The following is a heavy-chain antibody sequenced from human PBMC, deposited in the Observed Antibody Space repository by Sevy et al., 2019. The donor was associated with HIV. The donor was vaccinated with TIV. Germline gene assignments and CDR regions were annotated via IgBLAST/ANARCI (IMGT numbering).Heavy chain of an antibody. D-gene: IGHD3-3*01. V-gene: IGHV3-30*03. CDR2: ISYDGSKK. CDR3: AHSSGLYGYYYGMDV. Sequence: GGSLRLSCAASGVTFSSYGIHWVHQAPGKGLEWVAVISYDGSKKNHAESMKGRFTISRDNSKNTLYLEMSSLRPDDTAVYYCAHSSGLYGYYYGMDVWGQGTTVTVSS. J-gene: IGHJ6*02. CDR1: GVTFSSYG.